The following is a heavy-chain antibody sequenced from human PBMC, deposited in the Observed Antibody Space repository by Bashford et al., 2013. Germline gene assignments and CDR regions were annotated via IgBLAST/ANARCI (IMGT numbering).Heavy chain of an antibody. D-gene: IGHD1-26*01. J-gene: IGHJ4*02. Sequence: VRQAPGKGLEWVANIKQDGSEKDYVDSVKGRFTISRDNAKNSLYLQMSSLRAEDTAVYYCARARYSGRYGDYWGQGTQVTVSS. V-gene: IGHV3-7*01. CDR2: IKQDGSEK. CDR3: ARARYSGRYGDY.